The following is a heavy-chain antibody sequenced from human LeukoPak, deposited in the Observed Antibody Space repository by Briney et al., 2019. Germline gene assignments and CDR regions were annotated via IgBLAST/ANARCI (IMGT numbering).Heavy chain of an antibody. CDR1: GFTFSAPT. V-gene: IGHV3-23*01. D-gene: IGHD6-13*01. CDR2: IGVGGIT. J-gene: IGHJ4*02. Sequence: GGSLRLSCAASGFTFSAPTMNWVRQAPGKGLEWVSTIGVGGITYYTDSVKGRFTISRDNSKNTLYVQMNSLRAEDTAVYYCAKDRGSTWYDWGQGSLVTVSS. CDR3: AKDRGSTWYD.